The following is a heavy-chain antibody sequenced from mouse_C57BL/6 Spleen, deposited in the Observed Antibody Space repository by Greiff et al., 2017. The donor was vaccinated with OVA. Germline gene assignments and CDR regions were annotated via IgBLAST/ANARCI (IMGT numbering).Heavy chain of an antibody. Sequence: QVQLQQSGAELMKPGASVKLSCKASGYTFTGYWIEWVKQRPGHGLEWIGKIFPGSGSTNYNEKFKGTATVTTDTSSNTAYMQLSSLTTKDSAIYYCARRGNYYGSSCDYWGQGTTLTVSS. D-gene: IGHD1-1*01. CDR3: ARRGNYYGSSCDY. CDR2: IFPGSGST. V-gene: IGHV1-9*01. J-gene: IGHJ2*01. CDR1: GYTFTGYW.